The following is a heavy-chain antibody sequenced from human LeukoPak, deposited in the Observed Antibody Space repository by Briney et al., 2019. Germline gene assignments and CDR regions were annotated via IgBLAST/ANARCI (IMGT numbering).Heavy chain of an antibody. CDR2: IFYGGDT. D-gene: IGHD3-10*01. J-gene: IGHJ5*02. Sequence: SETLSLTCSVSGGSITSFYWTWIRQSPGKGLEWTGYIFYGGDTRYNPSLKSRVAVSVATSKNQFSLKLTSVTAADTAVYFCAGGSQNPYHLEPWGQGILVTVSS. CDR3: AGGSQNPYHLEP. CDR1: GGSITSFY. V-gene: IGHV4-59*01.